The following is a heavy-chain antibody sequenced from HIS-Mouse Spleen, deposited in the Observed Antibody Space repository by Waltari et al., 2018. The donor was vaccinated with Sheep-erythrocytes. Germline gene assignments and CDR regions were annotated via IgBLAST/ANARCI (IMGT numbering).Heavy chain of an antibody. Sequence: QVQLVESGGGVVQPGRSLRLSCAASGFTFSSYGMPWVRQAPGKGLEWVAVISYDGSNKYYADSVKGRFTISRDNSKNTLYLQMNSLRAEDTAVYYCAKVRTVNYWYFDLWGQGTTVTVSS. CDR3: AKVRTVNYWYFDL. CDR1: GFTFSSYG. J-gene: IGHJ2*01. CDR2: ISYDGSNK. V-gene: IGHV3-30*18. D-gene: IGHD1-1*01.